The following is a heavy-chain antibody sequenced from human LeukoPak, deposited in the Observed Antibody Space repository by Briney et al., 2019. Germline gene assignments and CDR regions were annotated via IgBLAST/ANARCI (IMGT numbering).Heavy chain of an antibody. CDR3: ARGAETYYYDSSGYGY. Sequence: PSQTLSLTCTVSGGSISSGGYYWSWIRQHPGKGLEWIGYIYYIGSTYYNPSLKSRVTISVDTSKNQFSLKLSSVTAADTAVYYCARGAETYYYDSSGYGYWGQGTLATVSS. D-gene: IGHD3-22*01. V-gene: IGHV4-31*03. J-gene: IGHJ4*02. CDR1: GGSISSGGYY. CDR2: IYYIGST.